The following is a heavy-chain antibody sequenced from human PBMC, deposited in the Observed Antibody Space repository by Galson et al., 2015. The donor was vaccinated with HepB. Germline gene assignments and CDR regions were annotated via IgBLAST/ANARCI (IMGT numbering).Heavy chain of an antibody. J-gene: IGHJ4*02. CDR2: IYWDDDK. V-gene: IGHV2-5*02. CDR1: GVSVNTTGVG. Sequence: PALVKPTQTLTLTCTISGVSVNTTGVGVGWIRQPPGKALEWLALIYWDDDKRYSPSLRSRLIITKDTSKNQVVLTMTNMDPVDTATYYCDVIHDGGDYWGPGTLVTVSS. CDR3: DVIHDGGDY. D-gene: IGHD4-23*01.